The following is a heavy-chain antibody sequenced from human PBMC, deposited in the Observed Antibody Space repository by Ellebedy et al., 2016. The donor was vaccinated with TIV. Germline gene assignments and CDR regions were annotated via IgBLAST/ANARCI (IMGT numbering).Heavy chain of an antibody. CDR1: GGSISSVGYH. Sequence: MPSETLSLTCTVSGGSISSVGYHWSWIRQHPGKGLEWIGYIYHSGSMYYNPSLKTRVTISVDMSKKQFSLKLNSVTAADTAVYYCARRTPGNWFDPWGQGTLVTVSS. D-gene: IGHD2-15*01. CDR2: IYHSGSM. CDR3: ARRTPGNWFDP. V-gene: IGHV4-31*03. J-gene: IGHJ5*02.